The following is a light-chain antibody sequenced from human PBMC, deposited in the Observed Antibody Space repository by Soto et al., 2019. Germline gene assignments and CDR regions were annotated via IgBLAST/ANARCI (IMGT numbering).Light chain of an antibody. CDR3: YSYAGNNRV. V-gene: IGLV2-8*01. CDR1: SSDVGGYNY. CDR2: EVT. Sequence: QSVLSHPPSASWSPGHLVTISCTGTSSDVGGYNYVSWYQQHPGKAPKLIIYEVTKRPSGVPDRFSGSKSGNTASLTVSGLLAEDEADYYCYSYAGNNRVFGTGTKVTVL. J-gene: IGLJ1*01.